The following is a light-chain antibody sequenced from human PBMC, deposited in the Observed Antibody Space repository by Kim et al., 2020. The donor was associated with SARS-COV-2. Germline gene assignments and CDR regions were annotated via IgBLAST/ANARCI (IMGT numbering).Light chain of an antibody. V-gene: IGLV3-9*01. CDR3: QVWDSVSVV. CDR2: RDS. Sequence: GALGQTARITCGGNNSKKKNGHWDQQRPGQAPILVMYRDSKRPSGIPERLSGSNSGNTATLTISRVQAGDEADYYCQVWDSVSVVFGGGTQLTVL. CDR1: NSKKKN. J-gene: IGLJ2*01.